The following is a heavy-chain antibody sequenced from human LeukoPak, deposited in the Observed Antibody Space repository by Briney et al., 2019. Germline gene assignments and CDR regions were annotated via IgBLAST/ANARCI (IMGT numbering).Heavy chain of an antibody. J-gene: IGHJ4*02. CDR1: GFTFSSYA. Sequence: GGSLRLSCAASGFTFSSYAMSWVRQAPGKGLEWVSAISGSGGSTYYADSVKGRFTISRDNSKNTLYLQMNSLRAEDTAVYYCANPPPLWFGELLPAGGGYRYFDYWGQGTLVTVSS. D-gene: IGHD3-10*01. V-gene: IGHV3-23*01. CDR3: ANPPPLWFGELLPAGGGYRYFDY. CDR2: ISGSGGST.